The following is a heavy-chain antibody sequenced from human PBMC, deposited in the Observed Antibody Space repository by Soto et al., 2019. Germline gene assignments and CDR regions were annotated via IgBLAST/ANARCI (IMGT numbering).Heavy chain of an antibody. CDR1: GYTFTYYF. CDR2: VNPDTGVA. Sequence: XSVKVSCQASGYTFTYYFVHWVRLAPGQGLEWMGWVNPDTGVATFPQKFQGRVTVTRDASINTDYMELTHLTSEDTGIYYCARDPIRGGVPYFFDLWGRGTQVTVSS. J-gene: IGHJ4*02. CDR3: ARDPIRGGVPYFFDL. V-gene: IGHV1-2*02. D-gene: IGHD3-16*01.